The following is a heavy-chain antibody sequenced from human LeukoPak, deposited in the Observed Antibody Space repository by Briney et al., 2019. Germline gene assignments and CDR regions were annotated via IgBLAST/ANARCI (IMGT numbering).Heavy chain of an antibody. J-gene: IGHJ6*03. CDR1: GGSFSGYY. CDR3: ARLGGPQLVLERIYYYYYYMDV. CDR2: INPSGST. V-gene: IGHV4-34*01. D-gene: IGHD6-13*01. Sequence: SETLSLTCAVYGGSFSGYYWSWIRQPPGKGLEWIGEINPSGSTNYNPSLKSRVTISVDTSKNQFSLKLSSVTAADTAVYYCARLGGPQLVLERIYYYYYYMDVWGKGTTVTISS.